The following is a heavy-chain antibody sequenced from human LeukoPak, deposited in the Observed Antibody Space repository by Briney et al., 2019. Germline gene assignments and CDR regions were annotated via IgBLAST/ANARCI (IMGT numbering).Heavy chain of an antibody. Sequence: SETLSLTCSVSGGSTSGSYWSWIRQPPGKGLEWIGYIFYSGSTNYNPSLKSRLTISIDTSKNQFSLKLSSVTAADTAVYYCATHSSSWSLYFDYWGQGTLVTVSS. CDR1: GGSTSGSY. D-gene: IGHD6-13*01. V-gene: IGHV4-59*08. CDR3: ATHSSSWSLYFDY. J-gene: IGHJ4*02. CDR2: IFYSGST.